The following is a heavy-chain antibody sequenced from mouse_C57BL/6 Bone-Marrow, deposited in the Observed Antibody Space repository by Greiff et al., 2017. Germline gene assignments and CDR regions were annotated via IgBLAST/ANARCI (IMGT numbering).Heavy chain of an antibody. V-gene: IGHV1-55*01. D-gene: IGHD1-1*01. J-gene: IGHJ2*01. Sequence: QVQLKQPGAELVKPGASVKMSCKASGYTFTSYWITWVKQRPGQGLEWIGDIYPGSGSTNYNEKFKSKATLTVDTSSSTAYMQLSSLTSEDSAVYYCARPITTVVADYWGQGTTLTGSS. CDR2: IYPGSGST. CDR1: GYTFTSYW. CDR3: ARPITTVVADY.